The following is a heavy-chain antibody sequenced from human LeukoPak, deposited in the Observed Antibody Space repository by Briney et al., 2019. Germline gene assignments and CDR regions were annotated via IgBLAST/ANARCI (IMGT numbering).Heavy chain of an antibody. CDR1: GGSVSDYY. CDR3: ASRKLGNDY. V-gene: IGHV4-59*02. D-gene: IGHD7-27*01. J-gene: IGHJ4*02. CDR2: IYYTGST. Sequence: PSETLSLTCTISGGSVSDYYWSWIRQSPGKGLEWIGYIYYTGSTSYNPSLKSRVTISADTSKNEFSLKLNSVTAADTAVYYCASRKLGNDYWGQGTLVTVSS.